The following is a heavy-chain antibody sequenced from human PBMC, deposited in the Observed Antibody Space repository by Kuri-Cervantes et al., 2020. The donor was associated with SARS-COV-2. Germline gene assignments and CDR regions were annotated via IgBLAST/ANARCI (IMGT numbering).Heavy chain of an antibody. V-gene: IGHV5-51*01. D-gene: IGHD1-7*01. Sequence: GGCLRLASKGSGYSFTSYWIGWVRQMPGKGLEWMGIIYPGDSDTRYSPSFQGQVTISADKSIRTAYLQWSSPKAPDTAMYYCARHHKVQLELRDYWGQGTLVTVSS. J-gene: IGHJ4*02. CDR1: GYSFTSYW. CDR2: IYPGDSDT. CDR3: ARHHKVQLELRDY.